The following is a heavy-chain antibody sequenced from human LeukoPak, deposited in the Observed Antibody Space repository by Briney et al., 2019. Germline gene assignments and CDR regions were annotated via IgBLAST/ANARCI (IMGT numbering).Heavy chain of an antibody. D-gene: IGHD6-6*01. CDR3: ARGRAARPSYYYYYMDV. Sequence: PSETLSLTCAVSGYSISSGYYWGWIRQPPGKGLEWIGSIYHSGSTYYNPSLKSRVTISVDTSKNQFSLKLSSVTAADTAVYYCARGRAARPSYYYYYMDVWGKGTTVTVSS. V-gene: IGHV4-38-2*01. J-gene: IGHJ6*03. CDR2: IYHSGST. CDR1: GYSISSGYY.